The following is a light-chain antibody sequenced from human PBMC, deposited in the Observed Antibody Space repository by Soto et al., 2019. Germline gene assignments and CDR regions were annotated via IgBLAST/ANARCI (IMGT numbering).Light chain of an antibody. CDR3: CSYAGSYTYV. J-gene: IGLJ1*01. Sequence: QCALTQPRSVSGSPGQSVTISCTGTSSDVGGYNYVSWYQQHPGKAPKLMIYDVSKRPSGVPDRFSGSKSGNTASLTSSGLQAEDEADYYCCSYAGSYTYVFGTGTKLTVL. V-gene: IGLV2-11*01. CDR2: DVS. CDR1: SSDVGGYNY.